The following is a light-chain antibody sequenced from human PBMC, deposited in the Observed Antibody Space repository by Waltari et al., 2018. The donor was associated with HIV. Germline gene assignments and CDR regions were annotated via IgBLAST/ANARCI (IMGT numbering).Light chain of an antibody. CDR2: GAS. Sequence: EIVMTQSPATLSVAPGESATLSCWASQGVGSNVAWYQQKPGQVPRLLIYGASTRASGVPARFSGSASGIEFTLTISSLQSEDSAVYYCQQFRTRTFGQGTKVEI. V-gene: IGKV3-15*01. J-gene: IGKJ1*01. CDR3: QQFRTRT. CDR1: QGVGSN.